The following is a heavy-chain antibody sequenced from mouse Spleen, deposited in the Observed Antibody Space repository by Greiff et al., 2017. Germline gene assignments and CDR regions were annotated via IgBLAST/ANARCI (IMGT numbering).Heavy chain of an antibody. Sequence: QVQLQQSGAELVRPGASVKLSCKASGYTFTDYYINWVKQRPGQGLEWIARIYPGSGNTYYNEKFKGKATLTAEKSSSTAYMQLSSLTSEDSAVYFCARGTMITTRAWFAYWGQGTLVTVSA. D-gene: IGHD2-4*01. CDR3: ARGTMITTRAWFAY. J-gene: IGHJ3*01. V-gene: IGHV1-76*01. CDR2: IYPGSGNT. CDR1: GYTFTDYY.